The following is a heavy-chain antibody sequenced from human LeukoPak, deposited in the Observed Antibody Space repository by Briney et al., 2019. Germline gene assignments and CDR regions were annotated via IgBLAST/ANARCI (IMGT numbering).Heavy chain of an antibody. J-gene: IGHJ3*02. CDR3: ARPTTVTTISADAFDI. Sequence: GGSLRLSCAASGFTFSDYYMSWIRQAPGKGLEWVSYISSSGSTIYYADSVKGRFTISRDNAQNPLYLQMNSLRAEDSSVYYCARPTTVTTISADAFDIWGQGTMVTVSS. D-gene: IGHD4-17*01. CDR1: GFTFSDYY. V-gene: IGHV3-11*04. CDR2: ISSSGSTI.